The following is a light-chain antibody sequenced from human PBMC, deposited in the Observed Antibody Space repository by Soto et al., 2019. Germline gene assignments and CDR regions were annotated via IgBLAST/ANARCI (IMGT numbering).Light chain of an antibody. CDR3: QQYGSSPRT. Sequence: EIVLTQSPGTLSLSPGGRATLSCRASQSVSSNYLAWYQQKPGQAPRLLIYGATSRATGIPDRFSGSGSGTDFPLTITRLEPEDFAVYYCQQYGSSPRTFGQGTRVEIE. V-gene: IGKV3-20*01. CDR2: GAT. CDR1: QSVSSNY. J-gene: IGKJ1*01.